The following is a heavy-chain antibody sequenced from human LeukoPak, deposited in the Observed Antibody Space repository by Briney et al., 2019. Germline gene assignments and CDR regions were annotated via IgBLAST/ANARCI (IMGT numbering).Heavy chain of an antibody. Sequence: PGGPLRLSCAASGFTFSSYWRRWVRHAPGKGRVWVSRVKSDGGTNYAASLKRRFTISRDNSKKPVSLQITSLRPEDTGVYYCARAPSEIGGYYPEYFRHWGQGTLVTVSS. D-gene: IGHD3-22*01. V-gene: IGHV3-74*01. CDR3: ARAPSEIGGYYPEYFRH. CDR2: VKSDGGT. J-gene: IGHJ1*01. CDR1: GFTFSSYW.